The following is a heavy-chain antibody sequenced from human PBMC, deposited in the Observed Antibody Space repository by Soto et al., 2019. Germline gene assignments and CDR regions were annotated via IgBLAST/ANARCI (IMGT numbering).Heavy chain of an antibody. CDR1: GFTFSSYS. V-gene: IGHV3-21*01. Sequence: EVQLVESGGGLVKPGGSLRLSCAASGFTFSSYSMNWVRQAPGKGLEWVSSISSSSSYIYYADSVKGRFTISRDNAKNSLYLQMNSLRAEXXXXXXXXXXXXFDIWGQGTMVTVSS. CDR2: ISSSSSYI. J-gene: IGHJ3*02. CDR3: XXXXXFDI.